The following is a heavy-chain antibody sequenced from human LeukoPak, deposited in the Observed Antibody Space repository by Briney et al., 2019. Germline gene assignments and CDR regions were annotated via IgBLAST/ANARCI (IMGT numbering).Heavy chain of an antibody. CDR3: ARDLYYYDSSGYFPYAFDY. Sequence: ASVKVSCKASDYTRASYGVNWVRQAPGQGLEWMGGIIPIFGTANYAQKFQGRVTITADESTSTAYMELSSLRSEDTAVYYCARDLYYYDSSGYFPYAFDYWGQGTLVTVSS. CDR2: IIPIFGTA. CDR1: DYTRASYG. D-gene: IGHD3-22*01. J-gene: IGHJ4*02. V-gene: IGHV1-69*13.